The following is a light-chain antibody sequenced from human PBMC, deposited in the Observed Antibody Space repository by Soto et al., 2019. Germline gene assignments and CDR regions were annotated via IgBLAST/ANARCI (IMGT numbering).Light chain of an antibody. CDR3: QQFNNYPLT. CDR1: QGISSA. CDR2: DAS. J-gene: IGKJ4*01. Sequence: AIQLTQSPSSLSASVGDRVTITCRASQGISSALAWYQQKPGKAPKLLIYDASSLESGVPSRFSGSGSGTDFTLTSSSLQTEDFATYYCQQFNNYPLTFGGGTKVEIK. V-gene: IGKV1D-13*01.